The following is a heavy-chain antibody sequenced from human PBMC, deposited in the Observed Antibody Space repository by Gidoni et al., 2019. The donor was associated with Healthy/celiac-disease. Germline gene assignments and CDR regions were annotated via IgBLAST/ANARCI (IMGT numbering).Heavy chain of an antibody. D-gene: IGHD2-8*01. V-gene: IGHV4-39*01. CDR1: GGSISSSSYY. Sequence: QLQLQESGPGLVKPSETLSLTCTVSGGSISSSSYYWGCIRQPPGKGLEWIGSIYYRGSNSYNPSLKSRVTISVDTSKNQFSLKLSSVTAADTAVYYCLVLIGGWFDPWGQGTLVTVSS. CDR2: IYYRGSN. CDR3: LVLIGGWFDP. J-gene: IGHJ5*02.